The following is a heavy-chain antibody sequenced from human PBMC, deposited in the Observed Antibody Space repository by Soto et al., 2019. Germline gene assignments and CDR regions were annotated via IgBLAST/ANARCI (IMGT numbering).Heavy chain of an antibody. CDR2: IWHDGSNK. J-gene: IGHJ5*02. D-gene: IGHD6-13*01. V-gene: IGHV3-33*01. CDR1: GFTFSIYG. Sequence: QVQLVESGGGVVQPGTSLRLSCAASGFTFSIYGMHWVRQAPGKGLEWVAVIWHDGSNKYYADSVKGRFTIFRDNSKNTLYLQMNSLRAEDTAVYYCARELDIAAAGNRNWFDPWGQGTLVTVSS. CDR3: ARELDIAAAGNRNWFDP.